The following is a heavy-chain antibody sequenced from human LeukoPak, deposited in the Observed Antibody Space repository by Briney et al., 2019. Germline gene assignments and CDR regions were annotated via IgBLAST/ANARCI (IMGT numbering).Heavy chain of an antibody. V-gene: IGHV4-39*01. CDR3: AKHNGGGVVSYVAPGPPDYFDH. Sequence: SETLSLTCIVSGGSISSSIYYWAWVRQPPGKGPECIGSIYFSGSVYYNPSLRSRVTITLDTSTKQLSLKLSSVTVADTAIYYCAKHNGGGVVSYVAPGPPDYFDHWGQGALVIVSS. CDR1: GGSISSSIYY. CDR2: IYFSGSV. D-gene: IGHD1-26*01. J-gene: IGHJ4*02.